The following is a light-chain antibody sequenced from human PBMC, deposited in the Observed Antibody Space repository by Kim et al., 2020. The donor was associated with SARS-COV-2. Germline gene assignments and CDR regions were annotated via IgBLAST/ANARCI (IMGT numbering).Light chain of an antibody. Sequence: SASLASGVTITCRASQNLDKWVAWYQQKPGQPPKLLIYDASSLESGVPSRFSGNGSGTEFTLTISSLQPDDFATYYCQQYNTYWYSFGQGTKLEI. V-gene: IGKV1-5*01. J-gene: IGKJ2*01. CDR1: QNLDKW. CDR3: QQYNTYWYS. CDR2: DAS.